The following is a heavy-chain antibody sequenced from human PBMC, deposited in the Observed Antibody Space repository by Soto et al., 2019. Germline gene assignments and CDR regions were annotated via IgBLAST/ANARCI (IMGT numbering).Heavy chain of an antibody. Sequence: QITLKESGPTLVKPTQTLTLTCTFSGFSLSTSGVGVGWIRQPPGRALEWLALIYWDDDKRYSPSLKSRLTITKDTSKKQVVLTMTNMYPVDTPTYYCAHIRLLPGDYYYAMDVWGQGTTVTVSS. J-gene: IGHJ6*02. CDR2: IYWDDDK. CDR3: AHIRLLPGDYYYAMDV. V-gene: IGHV2-5*02. D-gene: IGHD2-15*01. CDR1: GFSLSTSGVG.